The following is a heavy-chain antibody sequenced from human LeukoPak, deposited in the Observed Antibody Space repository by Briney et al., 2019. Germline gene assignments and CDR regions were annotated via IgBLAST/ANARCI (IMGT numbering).Heavy chain of an antibody. V-gene: IGHV3-53*01. CDR3: ASGSGSYRTPYYYMDV. CDR2: IYSGGST. J-gene: IGHJ6*03. CDR1: GFTVSSNY. D-gene: IGHD3-10*01. Sequence: GGSLRLSCAASGFTVSSNYMSWVRQAPGKGVEGVSVIYSGGSTYYADSVKGRFTISRDNSKNTLYLQMSSLRAEDTAVYYCASGSGSYRTPYYYMDVWGTGTTVTVSS.